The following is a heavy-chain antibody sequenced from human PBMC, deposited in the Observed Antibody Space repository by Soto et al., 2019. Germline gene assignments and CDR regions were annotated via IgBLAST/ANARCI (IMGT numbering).Heavy chain of an antibody. D-gene: IGHD2-15*01. CDR2: IYYSGST. J-gene: IGHJ4*02. CDR3: AREGYCSGGSCYPGE. V-gene: IGHV4-30-4*01. CDR1: GGSISSGDYY. Sequence: QVQLQESGPGLVKPSQTLSLTCTVSGGSISSGDYYWSWIRQPPGKGLEWIGYIYYSGSTYYNPSLKSRRTVSVDTSQNQFSLKLSSVTAADTAVYYCAREGYCSGGSCYPGEWGQGTLVTVAS.